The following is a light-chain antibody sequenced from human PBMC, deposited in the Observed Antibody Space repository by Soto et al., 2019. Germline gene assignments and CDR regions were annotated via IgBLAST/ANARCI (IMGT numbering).Light chain of an antibody. Sequence: QSALTQPASVSGSPGQSITISCTGTSSDIGAYDYVSWFQQHPDKAPKLMISEVTNRPSGVSDRFSGSKSGNAASLTISGLQAEDEAYYFCFSFTTTSTHVFGTGTKVTVL. CDR2: EVT. J-gene: IGLJ1*01. V-gene: IGLV2-14*01. CDR1: SSDIGAYDY. CDR3: FSFTTTSTHV.